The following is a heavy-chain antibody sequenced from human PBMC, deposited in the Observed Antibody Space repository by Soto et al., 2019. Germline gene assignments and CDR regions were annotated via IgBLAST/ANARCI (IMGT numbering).Heavy chain of an antibody. J-gene: IGHJ6*02. CDR2: IYYSGST. CDR1: GGSISSYY. V-gene: IGHV4-59*01. CDR3: ARVGLSSGWYNYHYVMDF. D-gene: IGHD6-19*01. Sequence: SETLSLTCTVSGGSISSYYWSWIRQPPGKGLEWIGYIYYSGSTNYNPSLKSRVTISVDTSKNQFSLKLSSVTAADTAVYYCARVGLSSGWYNYHYVMDFRGQGSTVIVSS.